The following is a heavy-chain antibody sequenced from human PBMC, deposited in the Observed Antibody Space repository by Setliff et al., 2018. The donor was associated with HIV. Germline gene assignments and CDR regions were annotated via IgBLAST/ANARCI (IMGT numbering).Heavy chain of an antibody. CDR1: GFTVSSYY. V-gene: IGHV3-66*02. CDR3: ARLRPYNSALDY. D-gene: IGHD3-10*01. Sequence: AGGSLRLSCAASGFTVSSYYMSWVRQAPGKGLECVSTIYSDGNTYHADSVKGRFTLSRDNSENALFLQMNSLRPEDTAVYYCARLRPYNSALDYWGQGTLVTV. J-gene: IGHJ4*02. CDR2: IYSDGNT.